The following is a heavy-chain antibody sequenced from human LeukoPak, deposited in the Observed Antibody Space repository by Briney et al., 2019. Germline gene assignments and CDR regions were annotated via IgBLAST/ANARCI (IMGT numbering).Heavy chain of an antibody. D-gene: IGHD5-18*01. J-gene: IGHJ3*02. CDR2: TLVRDNNYI. V-gene: IGHV3-21*06. Sequence: PRGSLRLSCAASGFTFSEYGMNCIRHALGRGLEWVSSTLVRDNNYIWKADSVTGRFTISRNNATTLVYLQMKSLGTEDTSINYVARDRRDLQRGDAFDIWGQGTMVTVSS. CDR3: ARDRRDLQRGDAFDI. CDR1: GFTFSEYG.